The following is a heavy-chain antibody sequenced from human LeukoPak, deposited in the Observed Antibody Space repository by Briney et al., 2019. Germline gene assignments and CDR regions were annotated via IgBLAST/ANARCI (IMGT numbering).Heavy chain of an antibody. J-gene: IGHJ5*02. CDR2: INHSGST. V-gene: IGHV4-34*01. CDR1: GGSFSGYY. CDR3: ARHRYQLLFHGYSSGRFDP. D-gene: IGHD6-19*01. Sequence: SETLSLTCAVYGGSFSGYYWSWIRQPPGKWLEWIGEINHSGSTNYNPSLKSRVTISVDTSKNQLSLKLSSVTAADTAVYYCARHRYQLLFHGYSSGRFDPWGQGTLVTVSS.